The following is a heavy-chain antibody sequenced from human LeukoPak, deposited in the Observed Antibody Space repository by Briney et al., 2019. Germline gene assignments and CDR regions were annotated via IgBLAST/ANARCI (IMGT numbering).Heavy chain of an antibody. CDR3: ARAVGPFDI. J-gene: IGHJ3*02. CDR1: GFTFSTYG. Sequence: GGSLRLSCAASGFTFSTYGMHWVRQAPGKGLEWVAVIWYDGSIKYYADSVKGRFTVSRDNSKNTLSLQMNSLRAEDTAVYYCARAVGPFDIWGQGTIVIVSS. CDR2: IWYDGSIK. V-gene: IGHV3-33*01.